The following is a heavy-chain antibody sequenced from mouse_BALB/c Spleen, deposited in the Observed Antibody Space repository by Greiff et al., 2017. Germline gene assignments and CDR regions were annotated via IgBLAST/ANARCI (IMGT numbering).Heavy chain of an antibody. CDR2: ISDGGSYT. D-gene: IGHD4-1*01. V-gene: IGHV5-4*02. CDR1: GFTFSDYY. J-gene: IGHJ3*01. Sequence: EVKLEESGGGLVKPGGSLKLSCAASGFTFSDYYMYWVRQTPEKRLEWVATISDGGSYTYYPDSVKGRFTISRDNAKNNLYLQMSSLKSEDTAMYYCARDSTGTRRTWFAYWGQGTLVTVSA. CDR3: ARDSTGTRRTWFAY.